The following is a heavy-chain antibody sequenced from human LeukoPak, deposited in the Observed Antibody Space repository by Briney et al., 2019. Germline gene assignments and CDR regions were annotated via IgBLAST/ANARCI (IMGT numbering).Heavy chain of an antibody. CDR2: IYHSGST. CDR3: ARVPDAFDI. J-gene: IGHJ3*02. CDR1: GGSISSSSYY. V-gene: IGHV4-39*07. Sequence: PSETLSLTCTVSGGSISSSSYYWGWIRQPPGKGLEWIGEIYHSGSTNYNPSLKSRVTISVDKSKNQFSLKLSSVTAADTAVYYCARVPDAFDIWGQGTMVTVSS.